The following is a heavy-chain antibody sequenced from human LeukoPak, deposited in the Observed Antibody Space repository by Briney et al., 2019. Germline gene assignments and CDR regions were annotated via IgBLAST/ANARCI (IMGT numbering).Heavy chain of an antibody. Sequence: SETLSLTCTVSGGSISSYYWSWIRQPPGKGLEWIGYIYYSGSTNYSPSLRSRVTISVDTSKNQFSLRLSSVTAADTAVYYCASSSGPELFDYWGQGTLVTVSS. V-gene: IGHV4-59*08. D-gene: IGHD6-19*01. CDR3: ASSSGPELFDY. CDR1: GGSISSYY. CDR2: IYYSGST. J-gene: IGHJ4*02.